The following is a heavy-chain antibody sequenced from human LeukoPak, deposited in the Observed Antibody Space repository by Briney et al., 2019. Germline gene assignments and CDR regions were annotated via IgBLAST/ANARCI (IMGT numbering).Heavy chain of an antibody. Sequence: QAGGSLRLSCAASGFTFSSYSMNWVRQAPGKGLEWVSYISSSSSTIYYADSVQGRFTISRDNAKNSLYLQMNSLRAEDTAVYYCAREGCANGVCRSFAYWGQGTLVTVSS. CDR2: ISSSSSTI. CDR1: GFTFSSYS. CDR3: AREGCANGVCRSFAY. J-gene: IGHJ4*02. V-gene: IGHV3-48*01. D-gene: IGHD2-8*01.